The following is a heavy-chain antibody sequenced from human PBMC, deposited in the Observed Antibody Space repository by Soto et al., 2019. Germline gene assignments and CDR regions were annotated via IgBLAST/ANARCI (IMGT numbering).Heavy chain of an antibody. V-gene: IGHV4-39*02. CDR1: GGSISSSSYY. CDR3: AREPSYDILTDYYLGYFDY. CDR2: IYYSGST. D-gene: IGHD3-9*01. Sequence: SETLSLTCTVSGGSISSSSYYWGWIRQPPGKGLEWIGSIYYSGSTYYNPSLKSRVTISVDTSKNQLSLKLSSVTAADTAVYYCAREPSYDILTDYYLGYFDYWGQGTLVTVS. J-gene: IGHJ4*02.